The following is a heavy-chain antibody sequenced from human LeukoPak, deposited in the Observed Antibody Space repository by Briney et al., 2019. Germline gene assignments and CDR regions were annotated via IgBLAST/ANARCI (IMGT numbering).Heavy chain of an antibody. D-gene: IGHD3-3*01. Sequence: GGSLRLSCAASGVTFSSYAMSWVRQAPGKGLECVSAISGSGGSTYYADSVKGRFTISRDNSKNTLYLQMNSLRAEDTAVYYCAKDKIFGVVIYSDYWGQGTLVTVSS. CDR2: ISGSGGST. CDR3: AKDKIFGVVIYSDY. CDR1: GVTFSSYA. J-gene: IGHJ4*02. V-gene: IGHV3-23*01.